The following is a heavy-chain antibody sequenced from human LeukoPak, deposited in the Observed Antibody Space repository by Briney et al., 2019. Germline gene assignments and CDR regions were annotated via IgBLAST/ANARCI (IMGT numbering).Heavy chain of an antibody. CDR3: ARGGFPWEWAFDI. V-gene: IGHV3-21*01. J-gene: IGHJ3*02. CDR1: GGSISTSNYY. D-gene: IGHD3-3*01. CDR2: ISSSSSYI. Sequence: PSETLSLTCTVSGGSISTSNYYWGWVRQAPGKGLEWVSSISSSSSYIYYADSVKGRFTISRDNAKNSLYLQMNSLRAEDTAVYYCARGGFPWEWAFDIWGQGTMVTVSS.